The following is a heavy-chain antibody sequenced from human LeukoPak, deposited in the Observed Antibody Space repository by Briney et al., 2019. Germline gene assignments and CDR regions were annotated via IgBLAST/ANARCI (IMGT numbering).Heavy chain of an antibody. CDR2: ISYDGSNK. Sequence: GGSLRLSCAASGFTFSSYAMHWVRQAPGKGLEWVAVISYDGSNKYYADSVKGRFTISRDNSKNTLHLQMNSLRAEDTAVYYCARDQVTPHRSSWYSGGFDYWGQGTLVTVSS. CDR3: ARDQVTPHRSSWYSGGFDY. V-gene: IGHV3-30-3*01. D-gene: IGHD6-13*01. J-gene: IGHJ4*02. CDR1: GFTFSSYA.